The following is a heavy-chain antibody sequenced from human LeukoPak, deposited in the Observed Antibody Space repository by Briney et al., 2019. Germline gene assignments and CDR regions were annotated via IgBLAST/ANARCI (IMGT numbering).Heavy chain of an antibody. D-gene: IGHD3-22*01. V-gene: IGHV4-39*07. CDR1: GGSISSGTYY. J-gene: IGHJ4*02. CDR3: ARVRHSSGLFDY. CDR2: IYYSGST. Sequence: SETLSLTCTVSGGSISSGTYYWGWIRQPPGKGLEWIGSIYYSGSTYYNPSLKSRVTISVDTSKNQFSLKLSSVTAADTAVYYCARVRHSSGLFDYWGQGTLVTVSS.